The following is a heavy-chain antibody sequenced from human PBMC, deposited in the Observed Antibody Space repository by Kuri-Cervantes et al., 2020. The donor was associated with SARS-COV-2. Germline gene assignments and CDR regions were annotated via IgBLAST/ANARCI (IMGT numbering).Heavy chain of an antibody. CDR1: GGTFSSYT. V-gene: IGHV1-69*02. J-gene: IGHJ3*02. D-gene: IGHD6-13*01. CDR3: ARTRIAAAGTDAFDI. CDR2: SIPILGIA. Sequence: CSVNVSCKGSGGTFSSYTISWVGPAPGQEQEWMGMSIPILGIANYAQKFQGRVKITADKSTGTGYMELSSLRSEDTAVYYCARTRIAAAGTDAFDIWGQGTMVTVSS.